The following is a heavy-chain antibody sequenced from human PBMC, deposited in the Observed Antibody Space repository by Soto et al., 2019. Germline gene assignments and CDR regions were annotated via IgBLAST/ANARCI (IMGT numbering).Heavy chain of an antibody. V-gene: IGHV3-33*01. CDR2: IWYDGSNK. J-gene: IGHJ4*02. D-gene: IGHD3-10*01. Sequence: QVQLVESGGGVVQPGRSLRLSCAASGFTFSSYGMHWVRQAPGKGLEWVAVIWYDGSNKYYADSVKGRFTISRDNSKNTLYLQMNSLIAEDTAVYYCARDRYVGVEGLWFGQAYWGQGTLVTVSS. CDR3: ARDRYVGVEGLWFGQAY. CDR1: GFTFSSYG.